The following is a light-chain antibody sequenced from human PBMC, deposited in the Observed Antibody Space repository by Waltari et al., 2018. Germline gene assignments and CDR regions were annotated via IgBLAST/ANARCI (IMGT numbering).Light chain of an antibody. J-gene: IGLJ2*01. CDR2: EVK. V-gene: IGLV2-8*01. CDR3: NTYAGSNSVA. Sequence: QSALPHPPPAPGSPGLPVPISCPGTTSDVGGYDCVSWYQPHPGKSPKLMIYEVKKRPSGVPVRYSGSKSGTVAYLTVSGIQSEKQAYYYCNTYAGSNSVAFCGGTKLTV. CDR1: TSDVGGYDC.